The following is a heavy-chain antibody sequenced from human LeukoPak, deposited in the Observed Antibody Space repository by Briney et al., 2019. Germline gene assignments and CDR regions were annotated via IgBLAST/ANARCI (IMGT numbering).Heavy chain of an antibody. CDR2: MNPNNGYT. D-gene: IGHD6-6*01. J-gene: IGHJ4*02. Sequence: ASVKVSCKASGYIFTGYYLHWVRQAPGQGLEWMGLMNPNNGYTNYAQKFQGRVTMTRDTSISTAYMDLSGLSFDDTAVYYCARVPDSSSSVDSWGRGTLVTVSS. CDR1: GYIFTGYY. CDR3: ARVPDSSSSVDS. V-gene: IGHV1-2*02.